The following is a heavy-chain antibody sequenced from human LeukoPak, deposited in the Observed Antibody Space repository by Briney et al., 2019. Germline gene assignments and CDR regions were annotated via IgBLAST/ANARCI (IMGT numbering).Heavy chain of an antibody. Sequence: GRSLRLSCAASGFTFTDYYMSWIRQAPGKGLEWASYISTSGSYTNYADSVKGRFTISRDNAKNSLYLQMNSLRAEDTAVYYCARGVAPYYYYGMDVWGQGTTVTVSS. CDR3: ARGVAPYYYYGMDV. V-gene: IGHV3-11*06. CDR2: ISTSGSYT. J-gene: IGHJ6*02. CDR1: GFTFTDYY.